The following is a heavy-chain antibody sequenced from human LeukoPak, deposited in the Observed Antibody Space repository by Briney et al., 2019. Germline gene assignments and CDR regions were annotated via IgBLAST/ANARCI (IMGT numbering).Heavy chain of an antibody. Sequence: PSETLSLTCTVSGVSISSSSYYWGWIRQPPGKGLEWIGSIYYSGSTYYNPSLKGRVTISVDTSKNQFSLKLSSVTAADTAVYYCARGYYDSSGYVSWGQGTLVTVSS. J-gene: IGHJ5*02. D-gene: IGHD3-22*01. V-gene: IGHV4-39*07. CDR2: IYYSGST. CDR3: ARGYYDSSGYVS. CDR1: GVSISSSSYY.